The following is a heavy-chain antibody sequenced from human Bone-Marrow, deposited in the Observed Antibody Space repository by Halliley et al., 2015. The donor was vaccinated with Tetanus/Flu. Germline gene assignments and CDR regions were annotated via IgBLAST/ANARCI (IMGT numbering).Heavy chain of an antibody. J-gene: IGHJ4*02. D-gene: IGHD2-15*01. Sequence: LEWIGDIYFGWTSNFPPSPKSRVSISVDTSNNQFSLRRRSVTAADSAVYYCARAEYAANLSFDSWGQGPLVTVSS. CDR3: ARAEYAANLSFDS. V-gene: IGHV4-59*01. CDR2: IYFGWTS.